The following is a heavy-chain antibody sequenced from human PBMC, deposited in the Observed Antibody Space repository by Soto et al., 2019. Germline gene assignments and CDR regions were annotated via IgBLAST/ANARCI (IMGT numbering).Heavy chain of an antibody. CDR1: GYTFTKYG. D-gene: IGHD5-12*01. J-gene: IGHJ4*02. V-gene: IGHV1-18*01. Sequence: VQLVQSGGEVRKPGASVTVSCRASGYTFTKYGISWVRQAPGQGLEWRGWISADNDNTNYAQNLQGRVTMTTDTSTSTAYMQLRSLRSDDTAVYFCARGTSGYDYGLFDFWGQGTLVTVSS. CDR2: ISADNDNT. CDR3: ARGTSGYDYGLFDF.